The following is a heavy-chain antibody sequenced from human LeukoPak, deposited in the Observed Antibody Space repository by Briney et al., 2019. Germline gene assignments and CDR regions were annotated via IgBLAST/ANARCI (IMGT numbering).Heavy chain of an antibody. Sequence: SVKVSCKASGGTFSSYAISWVRQAPGQGLEWMGGIIPIFGTANYAQKFQGRVTITADESTSTAYMELSSLRSEDTAVYYCARYPDKWNYADINWFDPWGQGTLVTVSS. CDR1: GGTFSSYA. J-gene: IGHJ5*02. V-gene: IGHV1-69*01. D-gene: IGHD1-7*01. CDR2: IIPIFGTA. CDR3: ARYPDKWNYADINWFDP.